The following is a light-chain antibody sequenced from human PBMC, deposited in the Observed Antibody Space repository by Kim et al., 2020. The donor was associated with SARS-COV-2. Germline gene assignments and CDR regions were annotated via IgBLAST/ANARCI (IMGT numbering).Light chain of an antibody. J-gene: IGKJ5*01. Sequence: PGERATRCCRARQSVSSTYVAWYEREVGQPRSRRSTGAASRATGIPDRFSGSGSETDFTLTISRVEPEDSAVYYGQQYGSLPLITFGEGTGLEIK. V-gene: IGKV3-20*01. CDR2: GAA. CDR3: QQYGSLPLIT. CDR1: QSVSSTY.